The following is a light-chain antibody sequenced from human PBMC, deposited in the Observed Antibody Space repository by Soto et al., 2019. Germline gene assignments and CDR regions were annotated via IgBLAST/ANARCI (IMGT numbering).Light chain of an antibody. CDR2: WAY. CDR1: PSVLFSYDNKNY. CDR3: KQYDTSPIT. V-gene: IGKV4-1*01. Sequence: DFVMTQSPDSLAVSLGERATINCKSSPSVLFSYDNKNYLAWYQQKPGQPHKLLISWAYTRESGVHDRFSGGGSGTDFTLTIRRLEPEDFAVYYCKQYDTSPITVGQGTRLEIK. J-gene: IGKJ5*01.